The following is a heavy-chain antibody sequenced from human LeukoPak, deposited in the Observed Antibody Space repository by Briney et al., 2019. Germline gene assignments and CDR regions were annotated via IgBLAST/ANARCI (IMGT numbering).Heavy chain of an antibody. CDR1: GFTFSDYY. D-gene: IGHD3-10*01. CDR2: IDKTSSNT. Sequence: GGSLRLSCAASGFTFSDYYMSWIRQAPGKGLEWVSYIDKTSSNTNYADSVKGRFTISRDNANNSLYLQVNSLRAEDTAVYYCARDLSYHGSGSYDCWGQGTLVTVSS. J-gene: IGHJ4*02. CDR3: ARDLSYHGSGSYDC. V-gene: IGHV3-11*06.